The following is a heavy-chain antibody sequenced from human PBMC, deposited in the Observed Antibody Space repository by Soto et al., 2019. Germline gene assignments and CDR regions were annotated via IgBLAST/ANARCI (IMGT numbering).Heavy chain of an antibody. CDR3: TTAFEH. CDR2: IDNDGSGT. V-gene: IGHV3-74*01. J-gene: IGHJ4*02. CDR1: GITLSHFW. Sequence: EVKLVESGGGSVQPGGSLRLSCPASGITLSHFWMHWVRQAPGKGLVWVARIDNDGSGTSYADFAKGRFTISKDDAKNTLYLQLNSLRAEDTALYYCTTAFEHWGRGTLFTVSS.